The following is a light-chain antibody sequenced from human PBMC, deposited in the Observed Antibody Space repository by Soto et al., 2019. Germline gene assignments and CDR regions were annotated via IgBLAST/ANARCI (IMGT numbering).Light chain of an antibody. CDR2: AAS. CDR3: QHYGSSPRT. Sequence: DIQMTQSPSSVSASLGDRVTINCRASQGISTWLAWYQQKPGRAPKLLIYAASRLQSGVPSRFSGSGSGTDFTLTINRLEPADFAVYYCQHYGSSPRTFGQGTKVEIK. J-gene: IGKJ1*01. CDR1: QGISTW. V-gene: IGKV1-12*01.